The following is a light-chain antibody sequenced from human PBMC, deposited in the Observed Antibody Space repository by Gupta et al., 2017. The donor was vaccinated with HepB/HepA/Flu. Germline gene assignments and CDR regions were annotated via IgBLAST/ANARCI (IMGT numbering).Light chain of an antibody. CDR3: QQDDNSPRT. CDR2: TAF. Sequence: AIRLTQSPSSLSASTVDRLTITCRASQAIAIPVAWFQQKPGKAPKLLIYTAFTVQRGVPSRFSVSGSGTDFTLTISHLQSEDLANYYCQQDDNSPRTFGQGTKVEIK. V-gene: IGKV1-8*01. CDR1: QAIAIP. J-gene: IGKJ1*01.